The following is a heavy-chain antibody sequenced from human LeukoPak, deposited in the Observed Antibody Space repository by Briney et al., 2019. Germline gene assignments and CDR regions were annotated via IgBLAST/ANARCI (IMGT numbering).Heavy chain of an antibody. Sequence: PGGSLRLSCAASGFTFSSYWMSWVRQAPGKGLEWVANIKQDGSEKYYVDSVKGRFTISRDNAKDSLYLQMNSPRAEDTAVHFCARVRRAKRQNRYYFYYYMDVWGKGTTVTVSS. V-gene: IGHV3-7*01. D-gene: IGHD1-14*01. J-gene: IGHJ6*03. CDR2: IKQDGSEK. CDR3: ARVRRAKRQNRYYFYYYMDV. CDR1: GFTFSSYW.